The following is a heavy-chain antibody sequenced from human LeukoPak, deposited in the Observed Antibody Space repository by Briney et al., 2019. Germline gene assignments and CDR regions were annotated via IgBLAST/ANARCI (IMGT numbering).Heavy chain of an antibody. CDR1: GFSFSDHY. CDR2: VSGSGNTI. CDR3: ARGPDYYYDSSGSFDY. Sequence: GGSLRLSCAASGFSFSDHYMAWIRQAPGKGLEWVSYVSGSGNTIYHADSVKGRFTIFRDTAKNSVHLQMNSLRVDDTAVYYCARGPDYYYDSSGSFDYWGQGTLVTVSS. J-gene: IGHJ4*02. D-gene: IGHD3-22*01. V-gene: IGHV3-11*01.